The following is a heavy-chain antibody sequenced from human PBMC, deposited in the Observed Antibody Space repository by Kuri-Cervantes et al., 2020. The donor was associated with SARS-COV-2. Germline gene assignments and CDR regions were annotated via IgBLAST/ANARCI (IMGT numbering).Heavy chain of an antibody. CDR3: ATERVGVHDF. CDR1: GFTLSNAW. Sequence: GGSRRLSCAASGFTLSNAWMNRVRQAPGKWLEWVAVISNDGKNKKCIASGKGRFTISRDNSQNTLYLQMKSLTSEDTAMYYCATERVGVHDFWGQGTLVTVSS. J-gene: IGHJ4*02. V-gene: IGHV3-30*03. D-gene: IGHD2-21*01. CDR2: ISNDGKNK.